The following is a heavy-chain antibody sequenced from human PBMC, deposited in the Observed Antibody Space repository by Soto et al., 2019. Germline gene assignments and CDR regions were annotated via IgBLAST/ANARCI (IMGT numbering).Heavy chain of an antibody. V-gene: IGHV3-21*01. CDR2: ISSSSSYI. CDR3: ARGGRDGYVG. D-gene: IGHD5-12*01. Sequence: EVQLVESGGGLIQPGGSLRLSCAASGFTVSSNYMSWVRQAPGKGLEWVSSISSSSSYIYYADSVKGRFTISRDNAKNSLYLQMNSLRAEDTAVYYCARGGRDGYVGWGQGTLVTVSS. CDR1: GFTVSSNY. J-gene: IGHJ4*02.